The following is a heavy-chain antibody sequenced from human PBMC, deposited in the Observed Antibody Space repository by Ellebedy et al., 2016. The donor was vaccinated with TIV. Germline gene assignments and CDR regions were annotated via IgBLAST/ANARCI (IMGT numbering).Heavy chain of an antibody. V-gene: IGHV1-69*10. CDR2: IIPIFGMG. CDR1: GGTFSSDA. D-gene: IGHD3-22*01. J-gene: IGHJ4*02. Sequence: AASVKVSCKASGGTFSSDAFSWVRQAPGQGLEWMGGIIPIFGMGKYAQKFEDRVTITADKSTSTVYMELSSLRSEDTAVYYCARSQGHDGGNYYDTQYFENWGLGTLVTVSS. CDR3: ARSQGHDGGNYYDTQYFEN.